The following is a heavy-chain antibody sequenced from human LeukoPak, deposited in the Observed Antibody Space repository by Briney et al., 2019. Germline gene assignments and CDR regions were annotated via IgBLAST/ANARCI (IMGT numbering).Heavy chain of an antibody. Sequence: TRGSLRLSCVGSGFTFSRYGMHWVRQAPGRGLEWVAVVWNDGSNKYYADSVKGRFTISRDNSKGTLYLEMNSLRAEDTAIYYCAKDADFARIYYYFDSWGQGTLVTVSS. CDR1: GFTFSRYG. V-gene: IGHV3-33*06. J-gene: IGHJ4*02. CDR3: AKDADFARIYYYFDS. CDR2: VWNDGSNK. D-gene: IGHD3-10*01.